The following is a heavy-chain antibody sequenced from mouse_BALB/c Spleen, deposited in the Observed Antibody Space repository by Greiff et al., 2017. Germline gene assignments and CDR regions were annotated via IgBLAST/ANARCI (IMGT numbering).Heavy chain of an antibody. Sequence: VQLQQSGPGLVQPSQSLSITCTVSGFSLTSYGVHWVRQSPGQGLEWLGVIWRGGSTDYNAAFISRLSISKDNSKSQVFFKMNSLQANDTAIYYCARIDYDGGYFDVWGAGTTVTVSA. J-gene: IGHJ1*01. CDR1: GFSLTSYG. CDR3: ARIDYDGGYFDV. D-gene: IGHD2-3*01. V-gene: IGHV2-2*02. CDR2: IWRGGST.